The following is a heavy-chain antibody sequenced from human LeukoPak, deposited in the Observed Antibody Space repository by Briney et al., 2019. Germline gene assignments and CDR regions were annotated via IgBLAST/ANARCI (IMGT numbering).Heavy chain of an antibody. V-gene: IGHV3-30-3*01. D-gene: IGHD6-19*01. CDR3: ARDLGQWLETYYFDY. J-gene: IGHJ4*02. CDR1: GFTFSSYA. Sequence: GGSLRLSCAASGFTFSSYAMHWVRQAPGKGLEWVAVISYDGSNKYYADSVKGRFTISRDNSKNTLYLQMNSLRAEDTAVYYCARDLGQWLETYYFDYWGQGTLVTVSS. CDR2: ISYDGSNK.